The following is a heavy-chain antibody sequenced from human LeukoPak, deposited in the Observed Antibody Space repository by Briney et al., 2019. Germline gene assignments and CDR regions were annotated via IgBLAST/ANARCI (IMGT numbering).Heavy chain of an antibody. CDR2: IYPADSDT. V-gene: IGHV5-51*01. Sequence: GESLKISCKGSGYSFTNYWIAWVRQMPGKGLEWMGIIYPADSDTRYSPSFQGQVTISADKSINTAYLQWSSLKASDTAMYYCARLPYLPDDDFDYWGQGSLVTVSS. J-gene: IGHJ4*02. CDR1: GYSFTNYW. CDR3: ARLPYLPDDDFDY.